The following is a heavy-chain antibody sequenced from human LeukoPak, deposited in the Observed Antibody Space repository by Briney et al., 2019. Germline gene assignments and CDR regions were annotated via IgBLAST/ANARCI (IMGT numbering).Heavy chain of an antibody. CDR3: ATSTDYLTEDDAFDI. Sequence: GESLRLSCAASGFKFSSYALDWVRQAPGKGLEWMGGFDPEDGETIYAQKFQGRVTMTEDTSTDTAYMELSSLRSEDTAVYYCATSTDYLTEDDAFDIWGQGTMVTVSS. CDR2: FDPEDGET. CDR1: GFKFSSYA. D-gene: IGHD4/OR15-4a*01. J-gene: IGHJ3*02. V-gene: IGHV1-24*01.